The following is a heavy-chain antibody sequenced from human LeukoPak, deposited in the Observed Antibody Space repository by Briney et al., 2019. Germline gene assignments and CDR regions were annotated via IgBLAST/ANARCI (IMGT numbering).Heavy chain of an antibody. CDR1: GASIRSNY. Sequence: SETLSLTRTVSGASIRSNYWSWIRQPAGQGLEWIGLIYSSGSTNHNPSLNSRVTMSLDTSKNQFSLKLTSVTAADTAVYYCARGPMTYYYGSSASPPRLNYYFDSWGLGTLVTVSS. CDR3: ARGPMTYYYGSSASPPRLNYYFDS. D-gene: IGHD3-22*01. J-gene: IGHJ4*02. V-gene: IGHV4-4*07. CDR2: IYSSGST.